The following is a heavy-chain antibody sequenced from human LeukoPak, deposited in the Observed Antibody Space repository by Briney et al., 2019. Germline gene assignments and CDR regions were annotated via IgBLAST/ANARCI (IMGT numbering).Heavy chain of an antibody. J-gene: IGHJ4*02. Sequence: PSETLSLTCAVYGGSFSAHYWSCLRQPPGKGLEWIGEIDHRGFTNYNPSLKSRVTISVDTSNNQFSLRLTSVTAADTAVYYCASGQTYLDYWGQGTLVTVSS. CDR2: IDHRGFT. V-gene: IGHV4-34*01. CDR1: GGSFSAHY. CDR3: ASGQTYLDY.